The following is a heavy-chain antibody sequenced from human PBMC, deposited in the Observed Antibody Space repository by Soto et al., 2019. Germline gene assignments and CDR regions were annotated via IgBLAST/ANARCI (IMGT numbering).Heavy chain of an antibody. CDR1: GFTFSSYG. CDR2: ISYDGSNK. V-gene: IGHV3-30*18. D-gene: IGHD6-13*01. Sequence: GGSLRLSCAASGFTFSSYGMHWVRQAPGKGLEWVAVISYDGSNKYYADSVKDRFTISRDNSKNTLYLQMNSLRAEDTAVYYCAKRGQQLSFYYYYYGMDVWGQGTTVTVSS. J-gene: IGHJ6*02. CDR3: AKRGQQLSFYYYYYGMDV.